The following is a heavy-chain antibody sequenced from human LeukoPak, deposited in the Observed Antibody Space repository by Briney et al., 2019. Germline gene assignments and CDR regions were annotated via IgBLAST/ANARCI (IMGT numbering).Heavy chain of an antibody. V-gene: IGHV1-2*02. Sequence: ASVKVSCKASGYTFTDYYINWVRQAPGQGLEWSGWINPNSGDTNYAQKFQDRVTMTRDTSISTAYIELNFLRSDDTAVFYCARDRGLRGGYDYWGQGVLVAVA. D-gene: IGHD3-10*01. J-gene: IGHJ4*02. CDR2: INPNSGDT. CDR1: GYTFTDYY. CDR3: ARDRGLRGGYDY.